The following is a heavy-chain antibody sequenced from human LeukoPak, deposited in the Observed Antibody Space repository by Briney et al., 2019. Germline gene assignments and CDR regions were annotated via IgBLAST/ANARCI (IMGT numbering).Heavy chain of an antibody. CDR1: GFTFSSYG. V-gene: IGHV3-15*01. CDR3: AHRDTTMVRVDY. J-gene: IGHJ4*02. D-gene: IGHD5-18*01. Sequence: GGSLRLSCAASGFTFSSYGMHWVRQAPGKGLEWVGRIKSKTDGGTTDYAAPVKGRFTISRDDSKNTLYLQMNSLTTEDTAVYFCAHRDTTMVRVDYWGQGTLVTVSS. CDR2: IKSKTDGGTT.